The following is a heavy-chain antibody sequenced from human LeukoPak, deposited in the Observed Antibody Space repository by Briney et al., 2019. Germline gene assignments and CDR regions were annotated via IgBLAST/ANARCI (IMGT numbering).Heavy chain of an antibody. J-gene: IGHJ6*02. CDR2: INPDGSER. D-gene: IGHD6-19*01. Sequence: AGGSLRLSCAASGFSFSSYYMSWVRQAPGKGLGWVALINPDGSERYYVDSVKGRFTISRDNAKNSLYLQMDSLRDDDTAMYFCTRDLAAVPGPRMDVWGQGTTVTVSS. CDR3: TRDLAAVPGPRMDV. CDR1: GFSFSSYY. V-gene: IGHV3-7*03.